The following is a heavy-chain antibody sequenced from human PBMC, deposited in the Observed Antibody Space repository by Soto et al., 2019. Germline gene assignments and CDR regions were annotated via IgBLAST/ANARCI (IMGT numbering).Heavy chain of an antibody. CDR2: IYYSGST. J-gene: IGHJ3*02. CDR3: ARGDYAEGAFDI. D-gene: IGHD4-17*01. CDR1: GGSISSYY. Sequence: QVQLQESGPGLVKPSENLSLTCTVSGGSISSYYWSWIRQPPGKGLEWIGYIYYSGSTNYNPSLKSRVTISVDTSKNQFSLKLSSVTAADTAVYYCARGDYAEGAFDIWGQGTMVTVSS. V-gene: IGHV4-59*01.